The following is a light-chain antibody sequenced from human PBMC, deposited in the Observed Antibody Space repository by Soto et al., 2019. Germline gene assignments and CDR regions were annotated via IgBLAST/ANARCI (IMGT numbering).Light chain of an antibody. V-gene: IGLV2-23*02. CDR2: EVS. Sequence: QSVLTQPASVSGSPGQSITISCTGTSSDVGSYNLISWYQQYPGKAPKLMIYEVSNRPSGVSNRFSGSKSGNTASLTISGLQDEDEADYYCCSYAGSSTFYVFGTGTKVTVL. J-gene: IGLJ1*01. CDR1: SSDVGSYNL. CDR3: CSYAGSSTFYV.